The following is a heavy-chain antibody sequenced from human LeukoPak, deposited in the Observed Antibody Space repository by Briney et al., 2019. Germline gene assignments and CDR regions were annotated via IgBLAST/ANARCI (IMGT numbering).Heavy chain of an antibody. Sequence: PSETLSLTCTVSGGXISSSSYYWGWIRQPPGKGLQWIGSIYYSGSTYYNPSLKSRVTISVDTSKNQFSLKLSSVTAADTAVYYCASVSASYSSSWYGPDPFDYWGQGTLVTVSS. CDR2: IYYSGST. CDR3: ASVSASYSSSWYGPDPFDY. CDR1: GGXISSSSYY. D-gene: IGHD6-13*01. V-gene: IGHV4-39*01. J-gene: IGHJ4*02.